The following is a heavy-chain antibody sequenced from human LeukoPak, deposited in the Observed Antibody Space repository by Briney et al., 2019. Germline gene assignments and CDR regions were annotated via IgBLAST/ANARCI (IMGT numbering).Heavy chain of an antibody. V-gene: IGHV4-61*08. CDR1: GGSVGSGGFY. J-gene: IGHJ5*02. D-gene: IGHD6-13*01. Sequence: SETLSLTCTVSGGSVGSGGFYWSWIRQPPGKGLEWISNIYYSGRTNYIPSLKSRVTTSVDTSKNQFSLKLSSVTAADTAVYYCARGFIAAAGWIDPWGQGTLVTVSS. CDR3: ARGFIAAAGWIDP. CDR2: IYYSGRT.